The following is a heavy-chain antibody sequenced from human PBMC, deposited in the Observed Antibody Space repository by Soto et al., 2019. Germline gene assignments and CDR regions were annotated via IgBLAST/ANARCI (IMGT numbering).Heavy chain of an antibody. V-gene: IGHV4-4*07. CDR1: AASISSYY. D-gene: IGHD2-15*01. CDR2: IYTSGNT. Sequence: RPETLSPTCTVSAASISSYYWSWIRQPAGKGLEWIGRIYTSGNTNYNTSLKTRVTMSVDTSKNQSSLNLSAVTAADTPGYYVRREEVGFCSGGRCYYYVMDVWGQGTTVTVSS. CDR3: RREEVGFCSGGRCYYYVMDV. J-gene: IGHJ6*02.